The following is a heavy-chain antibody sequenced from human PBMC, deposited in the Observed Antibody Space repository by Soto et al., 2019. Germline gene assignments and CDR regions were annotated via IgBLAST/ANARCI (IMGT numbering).Heavy chain of an antibody. Sequence: PSETLSLTCAVSRGSITSNWWSWVRQPPGKGLEWIGEIYHSGDTRYNPSLKSRVTMSVDKSKNQLSLKLNSVTAADTAVYYCARDQPRIAARDYYYYGMDVWGQGTTVTVSS. CDR1: RGSITSNW. V-gene: IGHV4-4*02. D-gene: IGHD6-6*01. CDR2: IYHSGDT. J-gene: IGHJ6*02. CDR3: ARDQPRIAARDYYYYGMDV.